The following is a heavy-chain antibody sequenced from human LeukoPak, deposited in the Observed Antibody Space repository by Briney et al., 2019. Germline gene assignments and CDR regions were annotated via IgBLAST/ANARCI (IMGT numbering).Heavy chain of an antibody. D-gene: IGHD2-2*02. CDR3: ARGYCSSTSCYTIWFDP. CDR2: IYYSGST. J-gene: IGHJ5*02. V-gene: IGHV4-31*03. Sequence: PSETLSLTCTVSGGSISSGGYYWSWIRQHPGKGLEWIGYIYYSGSTYYNPSLKSRVTISVDTSKNQFSLKLSSVTAADTAVYYCARGYCSSTSCYTIWFDPWGQGTLVTVSS. CDR1: GGSISSGGYY.